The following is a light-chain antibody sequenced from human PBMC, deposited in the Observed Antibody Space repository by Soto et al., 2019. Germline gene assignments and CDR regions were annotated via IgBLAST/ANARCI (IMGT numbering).Light chain of an antibody. CDR1: QNINSNY. CDR3: HQYKTWLT. J-gene: IGKJ4*01. CDR2: GAS. Sequence: IVLTQSPGTLSLSPGERATLSCRASQNINSNYLACYQQKCGQAPRLLIYGASSRATGIPDRFSGSASGTEFTLTISSLQSEDFAIYYCHQYKTWLTVGGGTKVDSK. V-gene: IGKV3-20*01.